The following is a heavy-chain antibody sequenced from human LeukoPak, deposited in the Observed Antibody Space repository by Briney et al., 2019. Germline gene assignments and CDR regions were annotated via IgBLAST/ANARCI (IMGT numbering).Heavy chain of an antibody. CDR3: GRTNSYDYVDP. V-gene: IGHV3-23*01. CDR2: ISGSGDST. CDR1: GFTLSSYA. D-gene: IGHD3-16*01. Sequence: GGSLRLSCAASGFTLSSYAMSWVRQAPGKGLEWVSSISGSGDSTYYADSVKGRFTISRDNSKNTLYLQMNSLRTEDTAVYYCGRTNSYDYVDPWGQGTLVTVSS. J-gene: IGHJ5*02.